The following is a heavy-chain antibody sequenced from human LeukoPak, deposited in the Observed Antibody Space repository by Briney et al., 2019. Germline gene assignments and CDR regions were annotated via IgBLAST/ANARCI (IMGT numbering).Heavy chain of an antibody. J-gene: IGHJ4*02. D-gene: IGHD3-16*01. V-gene: IGHV3-23*01. CDR1: GFTVSSYA. Sequence: PGGSLRLSCVASGFTVSSYAMGWVRQAPGKGLEWVSAIGGGGTLYYADSVKGRFSISRDISKNTLLLQMNSLRAEDTAVYYCARRRYDWGGDFANWGQGTLVTVS. CDR2: IGGGGTL. CDR3: ARRRYDWGGDFAN.